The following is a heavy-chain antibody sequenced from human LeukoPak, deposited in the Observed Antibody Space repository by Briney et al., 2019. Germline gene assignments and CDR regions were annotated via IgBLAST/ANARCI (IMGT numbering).Heavy chain of an antibody. D-gene: IGHD1-26*01. V-gene: IGHV4-59*01. CDR3: ARFRVAFVGLDI. Sequence: SETLSLTCNVSGGSISTYYWSWIRQPPGKGLEWIGYIYYSGSTNYNPSLESRVTISVDTSKNQFSLKLNSVTAADTAVYYCARFRVAFVGLDIWGQGTMVTVSS. CDR1: GGSISTYY. J-gene: IGHJ3*02. CDR2: IYYSGST.